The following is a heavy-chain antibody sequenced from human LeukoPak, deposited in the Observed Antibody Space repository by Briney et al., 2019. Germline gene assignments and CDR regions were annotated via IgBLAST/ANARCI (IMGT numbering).Heavy chain of an antibody. Sequence: SQTLSLTCTVSGGSISSGGYYWSWIRQHPGKGLEWIGYIYYSGSTYYNPSLKSRVTISVDTSKNQFSLKLSSVTAADTAVYYCARVPTYYDILTGGDNGMDVWGQGTTVTVSS. CDR2: IYYSGST. CDR3: ARVPTYYDILTGGDNGMDV. J-gene: IGHJ6*02. D-gene: IGHD3-9*01. CDR1: GGSISSGGYY. V-gene: IGHV4-31*03.